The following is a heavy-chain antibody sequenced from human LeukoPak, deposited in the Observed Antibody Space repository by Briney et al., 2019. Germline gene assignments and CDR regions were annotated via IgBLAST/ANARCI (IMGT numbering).Heavy chain of an antibody. CDR1: GFTFSSYV. J-gene: IGHJ6*03. CDR3: AKDLTTSYYMDV. D-gene: IGHD2-2*01. CDR2: ISGSGGST. Sequence: GSLRLSCAASGFTFSSYVMSWVRQAPGKGLEWVSAISGSGGSTYYADSVKGRFTISRDNSKNTLYLQMNSLRAEDTAVYYCAKDLTTSYYMDVWGKGTTVTVSS. V-gene: IGHV3-23*01.